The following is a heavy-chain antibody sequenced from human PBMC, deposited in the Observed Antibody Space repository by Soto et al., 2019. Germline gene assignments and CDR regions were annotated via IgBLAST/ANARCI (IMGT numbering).Heavy chain of an antibody. CDR2: ISYDGSNK. CDR3: ARPYYDFWSGYYMGNWFDP. D-gene: IGHD3-3*01. V-gene: IGHV3-30-3*01. Sequence: GGSLRLSCAASGFTFSSYAMHWVRQSPGKGLEWVAVISYDGSNKYYADSVKGRFTISRDNSKNTLYLQMNSLRAEDTAVYYCARPYYDFWSGYYMGNWFDPWGQGTLVTVSS. CDR1: GFTFSSYA. J-gene: IGHJ5*02.